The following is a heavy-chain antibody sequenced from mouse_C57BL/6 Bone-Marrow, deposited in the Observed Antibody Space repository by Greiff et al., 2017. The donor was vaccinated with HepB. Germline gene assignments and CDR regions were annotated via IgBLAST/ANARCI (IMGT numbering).Heavy chain of an antibody. J-gene: IGHJ2*01. CDR3: ARCPPYYGSSLFDY. V-gene: IGHV1-84*01. CDR2: IYPGSGNT. D-gene: IGHD1-1*01. Sequence: LVESGPELVKPGASVKISCKASGYTFTDYYINWVKQRPGQGLEWIGCIYPGSGNTKYNEKFKGKATLTVDTSSSTAYMQLSSLTSEDSAVYFCARCPPYYGSSLFDYWGQGTTLTVSS. CDR1: GYTFTDYY.